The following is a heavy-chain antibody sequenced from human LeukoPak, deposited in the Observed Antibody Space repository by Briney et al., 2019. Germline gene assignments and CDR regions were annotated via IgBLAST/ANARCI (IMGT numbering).Heavy chain of an antibody. CDR1: GFTFSSYG. Sequence: GGSLRLSCAASGFTFSSYGMHWVRQAPGKGLEWVAVISYDGSNKYYADSVKGRFTISRDNSKNTLYLQMNSLRAEDTAVYYCAKDWAIRNWFDPWGQGTLVTVSS. CDR3: AKDWAIRNWFDP. D-gene: IGHD3-16*01. V-gene: IGHV3-30*18. J-gene: IGHJ5*02. CDR2: ISYDGSNK.